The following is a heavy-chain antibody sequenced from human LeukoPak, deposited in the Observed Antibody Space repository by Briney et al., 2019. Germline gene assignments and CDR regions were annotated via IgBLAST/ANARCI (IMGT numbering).Heavy chain of an antibody. CDR2: IKQDGGEK. V-gene: IGHV3-7*03. CDR3: ASWSRIAARRYYYYGMDV. CDR1: GTTFSRYW. Sequence: GGSLRLSGVDSGTTFSRYWMSWVRQAPGKGLEWVANIKQDGGEKYYVDSVKGRFTISRDNAKNSLYLQTNSLRVEDTAVYYCASWSRIAARRYYYYGMDVWGQGTTVTVSS. J-gene: IGHJ6*02. D-gene: IGHD6-6*01.